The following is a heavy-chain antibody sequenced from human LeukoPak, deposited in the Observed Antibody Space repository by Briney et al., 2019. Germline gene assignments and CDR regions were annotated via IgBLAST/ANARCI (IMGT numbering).Heavy chain of an antibody. V-gene: IGHV5-51*01. CDR3: ARRDYGEYGGGYYFDY. Sequence: GESLKISCKGSGYSFTSYWIGWVRQMPGKGLEWMGIIYPDDSDTRYSPSFQGQVTISADKSISTAYLQWSSLKASDTAMYYCARRDYGEYGGGYYFDYWGQGALVTVSS. CDR2: IYPDDSDT. D-gene: IGHD4-17*01. J-gene: IGHJ4*02. CDR1: GYSFTSYW.